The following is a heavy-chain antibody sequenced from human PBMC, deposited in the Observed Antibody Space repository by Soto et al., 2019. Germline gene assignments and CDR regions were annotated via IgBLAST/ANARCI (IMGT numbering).Heavy chain of an antibody. CDR1: GYTFTSYD. D-gene: IGHD3-10*01. CDR2: MNPNSGNT. CDR3: ARGAPSHIGVMVYYYYYMDV. J-gene: IGHJ6*03. Sequence: QVQLVQSGAEVKKPGASVKVSCKASGYTFTSYDINWVRQATGQGLEWMGWMNPNSGNTGYAQKFQGRVTMTRNTTISTAYMELSSLRSEDTAVYYCARGAPSHIGVMVYYYYYMDVWGKGTTVTVSS. V-gene: IGHV1-8*01.